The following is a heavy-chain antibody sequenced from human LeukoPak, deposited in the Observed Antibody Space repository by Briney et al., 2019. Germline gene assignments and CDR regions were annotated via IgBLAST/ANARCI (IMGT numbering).Heavy chain of an antibody. CDR2: IYYSGTT. J-gene: IGHJ4*02. CDR1: GGSMSSYS. CDR3: ARVVGDRELLPSMYYFDY. V-gene: IGHV4-59*01. Sequence: SETLSLTCIVSGGSMSSYSWNWVRQPPGKGLEWIGFIYYSGTTNYNPSLKSRVTISVDTSKNQFSLKLSSVTAADTAVYYCARVVGDRELLPSMYYFDYWGQGTLVTVSS. D-gene: IGHD3-10*01.